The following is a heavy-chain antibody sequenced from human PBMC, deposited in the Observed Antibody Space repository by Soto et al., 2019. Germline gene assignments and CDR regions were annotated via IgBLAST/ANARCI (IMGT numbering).Heavy chain of an antibody. D-gene: IGHD6-13*01. V-gene: IGHV3-66*01. CDR1: GFTVSSNY. CDR2: IYSGGST. J-gene: IGHJ6*02. CDR3: ARDWKMIAAAGTLTGGMDV. Sequence: GGSLRLSCAASGFTVSSNYMSWVRQAPVKGLEWVSVIYSGGSTYYADSVKGRLTISRDNSKNTLYLQMNSLRAEDTAVYYCARDWKMIAAAGTLTGGMDVWGQGTTVTVSS.